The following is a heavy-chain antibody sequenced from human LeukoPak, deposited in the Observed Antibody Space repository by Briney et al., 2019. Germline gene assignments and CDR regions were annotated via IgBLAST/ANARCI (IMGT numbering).Heavy chain of an antibody. V-gene: IGHV4-59*01. CDR2: VNSNGGT. Sequence: SSETLSLTCTVSGGSISTFSWSWIRQPPGQGLEWIGYVNSNGGTYNNPSLKSRVTVSLDMSKNQFSLKLSSATAADTAVYYCARDAGGTWFDPWGQGILVTVFS. CDR3: ARDAGGTWFDP. CDR1: GGSISTFS. J-gene: IGHJ5*02.